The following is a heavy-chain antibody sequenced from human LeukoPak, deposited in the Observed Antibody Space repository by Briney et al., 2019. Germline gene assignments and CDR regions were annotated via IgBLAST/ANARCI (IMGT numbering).Heavy chain of an antibody. Sequence: GGSLRLSCAASGFTFSSYAMHWVRQAPGKGLEWVAVISYDGSNKYYADSVKGRFTISRDNSKNTLYLQMNSLRAEDTAVYYCARSPTMMVVVTTTSYFDYWSQGTLVTVSS. V-gene: IGHV3-30-3*01. CDR1: GFTFSSYA. J-gene: IGHJ4*02. D-gene: IGHD3-22*01. CDR2: ISYDGSNK. CDR3: ARSPTMMVVVTTTSYFDY.